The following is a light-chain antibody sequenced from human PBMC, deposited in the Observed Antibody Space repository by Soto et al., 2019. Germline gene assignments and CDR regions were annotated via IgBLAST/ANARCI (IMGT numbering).Light chain of an antibody. CDR1: QSFSSW. CDR3: QQYNSFPWT. V-gene: IGKV1-5*03. Sequence: DIQMTQSPSTLSASVGDTVTISCRASQSFSSWLAWYQQKPGKAPKLLIYKASSLQSGVPSGFSGSGSGTEFTLTISSLQPDDFATYYCQQYNSFPWTFGQGTKVDIK. CDR2: KAS. J-gene: IGKJ1*01.